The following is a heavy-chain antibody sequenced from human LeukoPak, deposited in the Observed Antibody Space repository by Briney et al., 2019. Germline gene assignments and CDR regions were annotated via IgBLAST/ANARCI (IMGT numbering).Heavy chain of an antibody. D-gene: IGHD3-10*01. J-gene: IGHJ6*03. Sequence: SETLSLTCTVSGGSISSYYWGWIRQPPGKGPEWIGSIYHSGSTYYNPSLKSRVTISVDTSKNQFSLKLSSVTAADTAVYYCARVPNYYGSGGDYMDVWGKGTTVTVSS. V-gene: IGHV4-38-2*02. CDR3: ARVPNYYGSGGDYMDV. CDR1: GGSISSYY. CDR2: IYHSGST.